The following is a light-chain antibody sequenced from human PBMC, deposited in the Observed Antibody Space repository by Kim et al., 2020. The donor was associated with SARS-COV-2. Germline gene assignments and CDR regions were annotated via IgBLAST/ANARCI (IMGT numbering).Light chain of an antibody. CDR1: SSDVGNYNL. Sequence: QSALTQPASVSGSPGQSITISCTGTSSDVGNYNLVSWYQQHPGKAPKVLIYEVSKRPSGISNRFSGSKSGNTASLTISGLQAEDEADYYCFSYAGSNTLVFRIGTKVTVL. J-gene: IGLJ1*01. CDR2: EVS. V-gene: IGLV2-23*02. CDR3: FSYAGSNTLV.